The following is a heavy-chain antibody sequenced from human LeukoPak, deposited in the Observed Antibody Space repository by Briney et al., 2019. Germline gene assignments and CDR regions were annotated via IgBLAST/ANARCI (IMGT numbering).Heavy chain of an antibody. V-gene: IGHV3-30*03. Sequence: PGRSLRLSCGASGFTFSSYGMHWVRQAPGKGLEWVAVISYDGSNKYYADSVKGRFTISRDNSKNTLYLQMNSLKTEDTAVYYCTSHTPFTYYDTLTGYYIIGDDYWGQGTLVTVSS. D-gene: IGHD3-9*01. CDR1: GFTFSSYG. CDR2: ISYDGSNK. J-gene: IGHJ4*02. CDR3: TSHTPFTYYDTLTGYYIIGDDY.